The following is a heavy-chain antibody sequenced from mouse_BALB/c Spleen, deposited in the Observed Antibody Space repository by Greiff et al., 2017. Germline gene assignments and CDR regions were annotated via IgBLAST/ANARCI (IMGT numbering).Heavy chain of an antibody. Sequence: EVKLVESGGDLVKPGGSLKLSCAASGFTFSSYGMSWVRQTPDKRLEWVATISSGGSYTYYPDSVKGRFTISRDNAKNTLYLQMSSLKSEDTAMYYCARTGAYRGAWFAYWGQGTLVTVSA. V-gene: IGHV5-6*02. CDR3: ARTGAYRGAWFAY. CDR1: GFTFSSYG. CDR2: ISSGGSYT. J-gene: IGHJ3*01. D-gene: IGHD2-14*01.